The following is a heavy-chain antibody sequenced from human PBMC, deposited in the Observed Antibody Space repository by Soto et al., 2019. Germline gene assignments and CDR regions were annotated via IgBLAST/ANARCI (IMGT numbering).Heavy chain of an antibody. CDR1: GFTFSSYS. D-gene: IGHD3-3*01. CDR3: ARDPNYDFWSGYLLYYYGMDV. Sequence: AGGSLRLSCAASGFTFSSYSMNWVRQAPGKGLGWVSSISSSSSYIYYADSVKGRFTISRDNAKNSLYLQMNSLRAEDTAVYYCARDPNYDFWSGYLLYYYGMDVWGQGTTVTSP. V-gene: IGHV3-21*01. CDR2: ISSSSSYI. J-gene: IGHJ6*02.